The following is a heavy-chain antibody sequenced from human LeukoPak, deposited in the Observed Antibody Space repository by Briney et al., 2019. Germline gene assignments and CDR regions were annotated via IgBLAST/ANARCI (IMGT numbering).Heavy chain of an antibody. V-gene: IGHV1-8*01. CDR2: MNPNSGNT. CDR1: GYTFTSYD. CDR3: AREDGYNFVDY. Sequence: ASVKVSCTASGYTFTSYDINWVRQATEQGLEWMGWMNPNSGNTGYAQKFQGRVTMTRNTSISTAYMELSSLRSEDTAVYYCAREDGYNFVDYWGQGTLVTVSS. D-gene: IGHD5-24*01. J-gene: IGHJ4*02.